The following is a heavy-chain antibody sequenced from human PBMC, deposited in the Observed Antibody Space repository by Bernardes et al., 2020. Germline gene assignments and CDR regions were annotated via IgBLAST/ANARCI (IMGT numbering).Heavy chain of an antibody. J-gene: IGHJ4*02. CDR1: GFTFSSYW. D-gene: IGHD3-22*01. Sequence: GSLRLYGAASGFTFSSYWMHWVRQAPGKGLVWVSRINSDGSSTSYADSVKGRFTISRDNAKNTLYLQMNSLRAEDTAVYYCAPMGAYDSSGSVDYWGQGTLVTVSS. V-gene: IGHV3-74*01. CDR2: INSDGSST. CDR3: APMGAYDSSGSVDY.